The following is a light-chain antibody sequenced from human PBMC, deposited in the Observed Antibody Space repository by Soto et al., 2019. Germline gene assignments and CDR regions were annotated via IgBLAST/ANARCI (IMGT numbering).Light chain of an antibody. J-gene: IGKJ2*01. CDR2: DAS. Sequence: DIQMTQSPSSLSASVGDRVTITCQASQDISNYLNWYQQKPGKAPKLLIYDASNLETGVPSRFSESGSGTDFTFTISSLQPEDIATYYCQQYDKLPPYTFGQGTKLEIK. V-gene: IGKV1-33*01. CDR3: QQYDKLPPYT. CDR1: QDISNY.